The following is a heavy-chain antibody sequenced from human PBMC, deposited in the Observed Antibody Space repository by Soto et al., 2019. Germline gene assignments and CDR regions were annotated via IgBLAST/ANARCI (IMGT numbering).Heavy chain of an antibody. D-gene: IGHD6-13*01. Sequence: NPSETLSLTCAVSGGSISGTTYSWSWIRQPPGKGLEWIGYIYDSGNTYYNPSLESQFSISVDRSKNQFSLKLSSVTAADTAVYYCARGQGAAAGHSNFDYWGQGALVTVSS. J-gene: IGHJ4*02. CDR1: GGSISGTTYS. CDR3: ARGQGAAAGHSNFDY. CDR2: IYDSGNT. V-gene: IGHV4-30-2*01.